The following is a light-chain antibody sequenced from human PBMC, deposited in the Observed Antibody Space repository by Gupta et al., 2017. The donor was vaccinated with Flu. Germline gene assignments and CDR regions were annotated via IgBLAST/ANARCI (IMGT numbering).Light chain of an antibody. V-gene: IGKV1-39*01. J-gene: IGKJ1*01. CDR3: KQTYDYPWT. Sequence: GDRVTIACRASQSVTCNLNWYKQKPGIAPRLLIYGSSTLQTGVSSRFSGSGSGTDFTLTITNLQPEDFATYSCKQTYDYPWTFGQGTKVEFK. CDR1: QSVTCN. CDR2: GSS.